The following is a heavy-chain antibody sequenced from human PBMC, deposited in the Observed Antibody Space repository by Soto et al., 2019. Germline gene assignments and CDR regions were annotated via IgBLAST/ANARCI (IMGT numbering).Heavy chain of an antibody. CDR1: GYTFTSYD. Sequence: QVQLVQSGAEVKKPGASVKVSCKASGYTFTSYDINWVRQATGQGLEWMGWMNPNSGNTGYAQKCKGRVTMTRNTHRSTAYMELSSLRSEDTAVYYCARVAEYSSSHNSFDPWGQGTLVTVSS. CDR3: ARVAEYSSSHNSFDP. D-gene: IGHD6-6*01. J-gene: IGHJ5*02. CDR2: MNPNSGNT. V-gene: IGHV1-8*01.